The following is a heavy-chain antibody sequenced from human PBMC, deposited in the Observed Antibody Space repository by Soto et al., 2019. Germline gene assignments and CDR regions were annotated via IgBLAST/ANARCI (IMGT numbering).Heavy chain of an antibody. J-gene: IGHJ4*02. D-gene: IGHD6-19*01. CDR2: IRGKTNSYAT. CDR1: GFTFSDSA. CDR3: TSAAVASY. Sequence: EVQLVESGGGLVQPGGSLKVSCAASGFTFSDSAMHWDRQASGKGLEWVGRIRGKTNSYATTYAASLKGRFTISRDDSKSTTYLQMNSLKAEDTAVYYCTSAAVASYWGQGTLVTVSS. V-gene: IGHV3-73*02.